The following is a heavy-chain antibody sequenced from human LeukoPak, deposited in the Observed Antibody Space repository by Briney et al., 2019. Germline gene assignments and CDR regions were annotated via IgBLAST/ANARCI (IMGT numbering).Heavy chain of an antibody. D-gene: IGHD2-21*01. CDR3: ARQGPYCGGDCSNYFDC. Sequence: SETLSLTCVVSGYSISSGFHWAWIRQPPGKGLEWIGTIYHSGSTYYNPSLKSRVTISVDTSKNQFSLKLSSVTAADTGVYYCARQGPYCGGDCSNYFDCWGQGTLVTVSS. V-gene: IGHV4-38-2*01. CDR1: GYSISSGFH. CDR2: IYHSGST. J-gene: IGHJ4*02.